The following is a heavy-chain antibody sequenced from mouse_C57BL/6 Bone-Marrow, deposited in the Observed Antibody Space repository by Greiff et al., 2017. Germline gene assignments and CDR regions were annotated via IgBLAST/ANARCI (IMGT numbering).Heavy chain of an antibody. J-gene: IGHJ2*01. CDR3: ASYYYGCTCFDY. CDR1: GYTFTSYW. Sequence: VLLQQPGTVLVQSAASVKLSCKASGYTFTSYWTHWVKQRLGQGLEWIGNINPSNVGTNYNEKFKSKATLTVDKSSSTAYMQLIRLTSEDSAVYYCASYYYGCTCFDYWGHGATL. CDR2: INPSNVGT. D-gene: IGHD1-1*01. V-gene: IGHV1-53*01.